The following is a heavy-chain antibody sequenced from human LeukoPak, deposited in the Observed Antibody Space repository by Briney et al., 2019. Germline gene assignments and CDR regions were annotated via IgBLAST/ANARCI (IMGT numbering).Heavy chain of an antibody. CDR1: GFTFNIFG. D-gene: IGHD2-15*01. Sequence: GGSLRLSCAASGFTFNIFGMNWVRQAPGKGLEWVSSISSESTNIYYADSVKGRFTISRDNAKNSLFLEMNSLRPEDTAVYYCSRDGFGSGDCWGQGTVVTVSS. CDR3: SRDGFGSGDC. J-gene: IGHJ4*02. CDR2: ISSESTNI. V-gene: IGHV3-21*01.